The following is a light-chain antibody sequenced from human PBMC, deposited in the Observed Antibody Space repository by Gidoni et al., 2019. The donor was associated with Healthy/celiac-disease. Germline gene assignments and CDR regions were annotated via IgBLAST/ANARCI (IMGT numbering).Light chain of an antibody. Sequence: EIVLTQSPGTLSLYPGERATLSCRASQSVSSSYFAWYQQKPGQAPRLRIYCASRRATGVPDKFSGDGSGTAFALTITMLEPGEFSDYFCQLYGSSPWTFGQETKVDI. CDR3: QLYGSSPWT. CDR2: CAS. V-gene: IGKV3-20*01. CDR1: QSVSSSY. J-gene: IGKJ1*01.